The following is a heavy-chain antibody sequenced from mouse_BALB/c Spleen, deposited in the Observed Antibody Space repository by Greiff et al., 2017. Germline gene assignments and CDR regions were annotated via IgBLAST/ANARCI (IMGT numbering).Heavy chain of an antibody. Sequence: QVQLKQSGAELVRPGTSVKISCKASGYTFTNYWLGWVKQRPGHGLEWIGDIYPGGGYTNYNEKFKGKATLTADTSSSTAYMQLSSLTSEDSAVYFCARHYYGSSLHFDYWGQGTTLTVSS. V-gene: IGHV1-63*02. CDR2: IYPGGGYT. J-gene: IGHJ2*01. CDR3: ARHYYGSSLHFDY. D-gene: IGHD1-1*01. CDR1: GYTFTNYW.